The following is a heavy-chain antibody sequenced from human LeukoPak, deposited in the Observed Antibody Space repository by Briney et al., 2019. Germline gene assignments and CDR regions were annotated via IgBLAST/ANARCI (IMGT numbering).Heavy chain of an antibody. CDR1: GYTLTELS. CDR3: ATGTYYDILTSYRGGGLAY. D-gene: IGHD3-9*01. V-gene: IGHV1-24*01. J-gene: IGHJ4*02. CDR2: FDPEDGET. Sequence: ASVKVSCKVSGYTLTELSMHWVRQAPGKGLEWMGGFDPEDGETIYAQKFQGRVTMTEDTSTDTAYMELSSLRSEDTAVYYCATGTYYDILTSYRGGGLAYWGQGTLVTVSS.